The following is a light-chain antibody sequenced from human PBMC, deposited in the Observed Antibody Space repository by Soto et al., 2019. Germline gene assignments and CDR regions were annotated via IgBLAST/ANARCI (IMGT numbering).Light chain of an antibody. J-gene: IGKJ1*01. Sequence: DIQMTQSPSTQSASVGDRVTITCRASQSISSWLAWYQQKPGKAPKLLIYKASSLESGVPSRFSGSGSGTEFTLTISGLQPDDFATYYCQQYNSYSTWTFGQGTKVEIK. V-gene: IGKV1-5*03. CDR1: QSISSW. CDR3: QQYNSYSTWT. CDR2: KAS.